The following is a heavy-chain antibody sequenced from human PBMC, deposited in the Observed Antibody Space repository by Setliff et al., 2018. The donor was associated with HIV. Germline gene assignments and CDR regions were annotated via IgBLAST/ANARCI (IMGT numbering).Heavy chain of an antibody. CDR2: IGTGGDT. Sequence: PAGSLRLSCATSGFAFSDYDFHWVRQVTGEGLEWVSAIGTGGDTYYADSVKGRFTISRENAKNSLYLQMNNVRAGDTAVYYCTRELNGHTSSHYYFGLDVWGQGTTVTVSS. D-gene: IGHD6-6*01. V-gene: IGHV3-13*01. CDR3: TRELNGHTSSHYYFGLDV. CDR1: GFAFSDYD. J-gene: IGHJ6*02.